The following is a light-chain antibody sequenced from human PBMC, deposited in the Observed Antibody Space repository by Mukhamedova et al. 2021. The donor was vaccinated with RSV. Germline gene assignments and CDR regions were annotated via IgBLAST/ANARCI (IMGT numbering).Light chain of an antibody. CDR3: QQSQSPPFT. V-gene: IGKV1-39*01. Sequence: TWGTSQNIDFYLNWYQHKPGEAPKLLIYEGSKLQTGVPSRLSASGSGTDFTLVISNLQPEDFATFYCQQSQSPPFTFGPGTRV. J-gene: IGKJ3*01. CDR2: EGS. CDR1: QNIDFY.